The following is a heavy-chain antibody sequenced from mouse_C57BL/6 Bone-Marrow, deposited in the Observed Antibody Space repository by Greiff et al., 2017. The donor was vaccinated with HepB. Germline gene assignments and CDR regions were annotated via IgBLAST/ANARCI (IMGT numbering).Heavy chain of an antibody. CDR1: GYTFTSYG. CDR3: ASFYYYGRGLR. CDR2: IYPRSGNT. J-gene: IGHJ2*01. Sequence: QVHVKQSGAELARPGASVKLSCKASGYTFTSYGISWVKQRTGQGLEWIGEIYPRSGNTYYNEKFKGKATLTADKSSSTAYMELRSLTSEDSAVYFCASFYYYGRGLRWGQGTTLTVSS. D-gene: IGHD1-1*01. V-gene: IGHV1-81*01.